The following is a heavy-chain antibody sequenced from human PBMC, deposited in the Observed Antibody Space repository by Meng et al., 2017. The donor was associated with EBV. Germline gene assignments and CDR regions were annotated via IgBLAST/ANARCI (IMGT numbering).Heavy chain of an antibody. CDR3: ARVNSDCGGVMCYKGWFDP. CDR2: IHYSGST. V-gene: IGHV4-59*08. D-gene: IGHD2-21*01. Sequence: QVQVKESGPGLVKPSDALSLTFTVSGDVIRDYYWSWIRQPPGKGLEWIGYIHYSGSTYYNPSLKSRITISVDMSRNQFSLRLTSVTSADMAVYYCARVNSDCGGVMCYKGWFDPWGQGTLVTVSS. J-gene: IGHJ5*02. CDR1: GDVIRDYY.